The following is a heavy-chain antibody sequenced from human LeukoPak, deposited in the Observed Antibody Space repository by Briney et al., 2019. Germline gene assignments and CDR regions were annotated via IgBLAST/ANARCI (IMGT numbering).Heavy chain of an antibody. Sequence: ASVKVSCKVSGYTLTELSMHWVRQAPGKGLEWMGGFDPEEGETIYAQKFQGRVTITRDTSASTAYMELSSLRSEDTAVYYCAREGRYLNAFDIWGQGTTVTVSS. CDR3: AREGRYLNAFDI. V-gene: IGHV1-24*01. CDR1: GYTLTELS. CDR2: FDPEEGET. J-gene: IGHJ3*02. D-gene: IGHD3-16*02.